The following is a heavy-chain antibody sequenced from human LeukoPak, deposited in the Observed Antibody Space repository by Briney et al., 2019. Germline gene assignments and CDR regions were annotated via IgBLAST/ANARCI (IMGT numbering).Heavy chain of an antibody. CDR2: ISGSGVNT. D-gene: IGHD5-12*01. Sequence: GGSLRLSCAASGFTFGNWAMSWVRQAPGKGLEWVSSISGSGVNTYYIDSVMGRFTISRDNSRNTLYLQVNSLRAEDSAVYYCGKGLYRDYSGVGDSWGQGTLVTVSS. J-gene: IGHJ4*02. V-gene: IGHV3-23*01. CDR3: GKGLYRDYSGVGDS. CDR1: GFTFGNWA.